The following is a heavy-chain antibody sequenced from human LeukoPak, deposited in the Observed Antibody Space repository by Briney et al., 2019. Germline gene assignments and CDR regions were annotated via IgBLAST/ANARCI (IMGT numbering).Heavy chain of an antibody. V-gene: IGHV3-21*01. D-gene: IGHD2-2*01. CDR1: GFTFSSYS. J-gene: IGHJ5*02. CDR3: AREVDVVPAAMPSGWFDP. Sequence: GGSLRLSCAASGFTFSSYSMNWVRQAPGKGLEWVSSISSSSSYIYYADSVKGRFTISRDNAKNSLYLQMNSLRAEDTAVYYCAREVDVVPAAMPSGWFDPWGQGTLVTVSS. CDR2: ISSSSSYI.